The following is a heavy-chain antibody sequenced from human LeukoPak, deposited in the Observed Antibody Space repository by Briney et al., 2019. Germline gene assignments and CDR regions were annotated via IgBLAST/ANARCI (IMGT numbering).Heavy chain of an antibody. CDR2: ISGRGGST. J-gene: IGHJ6*02. D-gene: IGHD4-23*01. CDR1: GFTFSSYA. CDR3: ASPYGGNSDYYYYYYGMDV. Sequence: PGGSLRLSCAASGFTFSSYAMSWVRQAPGKGLEWVSAISGRGGSTYYADSVKGRFTISRDNSKNTLYLQMNSLRAEDTAVYYCASPYGGNSDYYYYYYGMDVWGQGTTVTVSS. V-gene: IGHV3-23*01.